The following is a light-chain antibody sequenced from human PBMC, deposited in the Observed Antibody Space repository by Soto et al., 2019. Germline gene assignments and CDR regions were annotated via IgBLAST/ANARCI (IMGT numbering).Light chain of an antibody. Sequence: DIQMTQSPSSLSASVGDTVTVTCRASRNISNSLNWYQQKPGEAPKLLMYAASSLQSGVPSRFSGSGSGTDFTLPISSLQPEDFATYYCQQTFRVPLTFGGGSTLEV. V-gene: IGKV1-39*01. CDR3: QQTFRVPLT. CDR1: RNISNS. CDR2: AAS. J-gene: IGKJ4*01.